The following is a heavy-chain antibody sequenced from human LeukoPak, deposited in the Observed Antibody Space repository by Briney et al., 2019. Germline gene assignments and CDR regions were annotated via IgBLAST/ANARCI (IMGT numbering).Heavy chain of an antibody. CDR1: GFTFSSYS. Sequence: PGGSLRLSCVVSGFTFSSYSMIWVRQAPGKGLRWVANMKKDGSETNYVDSVKGRFTISRDSAKNSLYLQMNSLRAEDTAVYYCGRHRSGSGTYFIDYWGQGTLVSVSS. V-gene: IGHV3-7*01. J-gene: IGHJ4*02. CDR3: GRHRSGSGTYFIDY. D-gene: IGHD3-10*01. CDR2: MKKDGSET.